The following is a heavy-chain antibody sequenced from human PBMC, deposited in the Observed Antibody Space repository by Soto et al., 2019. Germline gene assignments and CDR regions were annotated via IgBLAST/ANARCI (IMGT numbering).Heavy chain of an antibody. CDR3: ARALGSGYESTPYDY. J-gene: IGHJ4*02. CDR2: IYYSGST. Sequence: SETLSLTCTVSGGSISSYYWSWIRQPPGKGLEWIGYIYYSGSTNYNPSLKSRVTISVDTSKNQFSLKLSSVTAADTAVYYCARALGSGYESTPYDYWGQGTLVTVSS. V-gene: IGHV4-59*01. CDR1: GGSISSYY. D-gene: IGHD5-12*01.